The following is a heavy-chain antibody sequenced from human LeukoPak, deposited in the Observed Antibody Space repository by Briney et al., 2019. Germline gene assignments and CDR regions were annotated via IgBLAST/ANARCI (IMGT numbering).Heavy chain of an antibody. CDR3: ARRLRFLEHLDY. CDR1: GGSISSSSYY. D-gene: IGHD3-3*01. J-gene: IGHJ4*02. CDR2: IYYSGST. V-gene: IGHV4-39*01. Sequence: SETLSLTCTVSGGSISSSSYYWGWICQPPGKGLEWIGSIYYSGSTYYNPSLKSRVTISVDTSKNQFSLKLSSVTAADTAVYYCARRLRFLEHLDYWGQGTLVTVSS.